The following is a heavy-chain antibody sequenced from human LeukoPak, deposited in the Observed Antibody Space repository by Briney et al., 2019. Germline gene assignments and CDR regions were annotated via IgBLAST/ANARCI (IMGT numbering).Heavy chain of an antibody. CDR2: IRYDGSNK. V-gene: IGHV3-30*02. CDR1: GFTFSSYA. Sequence: GGSLRLSCAASGFTFSSYAMSWVRQAPGEGLEWVAFIRYDGSNKFYADSVKGRFTISRDNSKNMLDLQMNSLRAEDTAVYYCAKDHSEGIWGQGTLVTVSS. J-gene: IGHJ4*02. CDR3: AKDHSEGI.